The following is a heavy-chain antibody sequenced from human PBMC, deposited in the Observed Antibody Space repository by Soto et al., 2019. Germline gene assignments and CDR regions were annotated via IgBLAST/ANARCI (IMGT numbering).Heavy chain of an antibody. J-gene: IGHJ4*02. Sequence: QVQLVESGGGVVQPGRSLRLSCAASGFTFSRYGMHWVRQAPGKALEWVTVIWYDGTNKYYADSVKGRFTISRDNSKNTLYLQLNSLRAEDTARYYCAKGKSGSWPYYFDYWGQGTPVTVSS. CDR1: GFTFSRYG. V-gene: IGHV3-33*06. D-gene: IGHD1-26*01. CDR2: IWYDGTNK. CDR3: AKGKSGSWPYYFDY.